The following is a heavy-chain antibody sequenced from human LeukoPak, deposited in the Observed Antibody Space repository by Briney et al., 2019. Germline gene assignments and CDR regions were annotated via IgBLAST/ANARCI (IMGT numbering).Heavy chain of an antibody. V-gene: IGHV3-7*01. J-gene: IGHJ6*03. CDR1: GFTFSRYW. Sequence: PGGSLRLSCAASGFTFSRYWMSWVRQAPGKGLEWVANIKQDGSEKYYVDSVKGRFTISRDNAKNSLYLQMNSLRAEDTAVYYCAGMEFLPYYYMDVWGKGTTVTVSS. D-gene: IGHD3-10*01. CDR3: AGMEFLPYYYMDV. CDR2: IKQDGSEK.